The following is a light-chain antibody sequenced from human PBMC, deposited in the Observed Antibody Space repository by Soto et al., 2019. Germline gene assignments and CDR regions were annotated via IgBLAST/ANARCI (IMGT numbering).Light chain of an antibody. CDR3: QQYDNWPPLT. CDR1: QSVSSSY. J-gene: IGKJ4*01. Sequence: EIVLTQSPGTLSLSPGERATLSCRASQSVSSSYLAWYQQKPGQAPRLLIFGASNRATGIPARFSGSGSGTDFTLTISSLQSEDFAVYYCQQYDNWPPLTFGGGTKVDIK. CDR2: GAS. V-gene: IGKV3-15*01.